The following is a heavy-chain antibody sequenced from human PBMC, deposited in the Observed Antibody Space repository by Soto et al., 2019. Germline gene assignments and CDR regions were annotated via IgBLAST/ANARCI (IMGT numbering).Heavy chain of an antibody. J-gene: IGHJ3*02. V-gene: IGHV3-23*01. CDR2: ISGSGGST. Sequence: GSLRLSCAASGFTFSDHYMSWIRQAPGKGLEWVSAISGSGGSTYYADSVKGRFTISRDNSKNTLYLQMNSLRAEDTAVYYCAKEGRYDSSGFDAFDIWGQGTMVTVSS. CDR3: AKEGRYDSSGFDAFDI. CDR1: GFTFSDHY. D-gene: IGHD3-22*01.